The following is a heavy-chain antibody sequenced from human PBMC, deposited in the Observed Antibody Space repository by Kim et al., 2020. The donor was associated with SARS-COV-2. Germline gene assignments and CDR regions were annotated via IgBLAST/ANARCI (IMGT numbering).Heavy chain of an antibody. D-gene: IGHD6-6*01. Sequence: DSVKGRFTISRDNAKNSLYLQMNSLRDEDTAVYYCARDTFAGSSSISFDYWGQGTLVTVSS. V-gene: IGHV3-48*02. CDR3: ARDTFAGSSSISFDY. J-gene: IGHJ4*02.